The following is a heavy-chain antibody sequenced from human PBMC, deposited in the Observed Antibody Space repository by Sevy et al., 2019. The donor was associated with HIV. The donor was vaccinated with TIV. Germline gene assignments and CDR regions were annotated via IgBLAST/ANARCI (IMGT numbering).Heavy chain of an antibody. D-gene: IGHD4-17*01. V-gene: IGHV3-30*04. Sequence: GGCLRLSCAASGFSFGSNAMHWVRQAPGKGLVWVAVISHDGRNKYYADSVRGRFTISRDNSKNTLFLQMNSLRADDTAVYYCARDPRTTATMRGYFDYWGQGTLVTVSS. CDR1: GFSFGSNA. CDR3: ARDPRTTATMRGYFDY. J-gene: IGHJ4*02. CDR2: ISHDGRNK.